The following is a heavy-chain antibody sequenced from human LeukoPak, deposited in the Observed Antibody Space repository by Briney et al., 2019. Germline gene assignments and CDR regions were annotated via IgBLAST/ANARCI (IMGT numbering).Heavy chain of an antibody. CDR2: IYYSGNT. CDR3: ARGDRTSSTCTVGGEAPFGH. V-gene: IGHV4-31*03. J-gene: IGHJ4*02. Sequence: SETLSLTCTVSGGSISSVGYYWNWIRQHPVAGLEWIGYIYYSGNTYYNPYLKSRVTITLDTSKNHFSLNLSSVTDADTAVYYCARGDRTSSTCTVGGEAPFGHWGQGTLVTVSS. D-gene: IGHD2-8*02. CDR1: GGSISSVGYY.